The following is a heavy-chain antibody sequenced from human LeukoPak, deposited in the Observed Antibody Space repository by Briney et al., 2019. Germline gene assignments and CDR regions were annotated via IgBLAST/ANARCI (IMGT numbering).Heavy chain of an antibody. V-gene: IGHV3-66*01. Sequence: GGSLRLSCAASGFTVSSNYMSWVRQTPGKGLEWVSVIYRGGSTYYADSVKGRFTISRDNSKNTLYLQMNSLRAEDTAVYYCVLGTTVTCAFDYWGQGTLVTVSS. J-gene: IGHJ4*02. CDR3: VLGTTVTCAFDY. D-gene: IGHD4-17*01. CDR1: GFTVSSNY. CDR2: IYRGGST.